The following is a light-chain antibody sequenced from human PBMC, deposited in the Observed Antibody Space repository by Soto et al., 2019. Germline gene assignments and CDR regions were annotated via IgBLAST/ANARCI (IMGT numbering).Light chain of an antibody. J-gene: IGKJ4*01. V-gene: IGKV1-33*01. Sequence: DIQMTQSPSSLSSSIGDTVTITCQASQDISNYLNWYQQKSGKAPKLLIYDASNLETGVPSRFSGSGSGTDFTFTISSLQPEDIATYYCQQYDNLPLTFGGGTKVDIK. CDR3: QQYDNLPLT. CDR1: QDISNY. CDR2: DAS.